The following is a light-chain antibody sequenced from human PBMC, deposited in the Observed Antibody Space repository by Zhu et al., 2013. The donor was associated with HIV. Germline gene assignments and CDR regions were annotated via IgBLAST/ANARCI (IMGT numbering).Light chain of an antibody. J-gene: IGLJ1*01. Sequence: QPVLTQPRSASASLGASVTLTCTLSSGYSNYKSGLVPAETREGPPVCYASGHWWDCGIEGDGIPDRFSVLGSGLNRYLTIKNIQEEDEGDYHCGADHGRGNKFVYVFGTGTKVTVL. CDR2: GHWWDCG. V-gene: IGLV9-49*01. CDR1: SGYSNYK. CDR3: GADHGRGNKFVYV.